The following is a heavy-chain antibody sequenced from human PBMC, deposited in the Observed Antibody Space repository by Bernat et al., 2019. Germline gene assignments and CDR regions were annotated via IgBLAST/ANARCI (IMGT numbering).Heavy chain of an antibody. CDR1: GFTFSSYA. V-gene: IGHV3-23*04. D-gene: IGHD4-17*01. J-gene: IGHJ2*01. Sequence: EVQLVESGGGLVQPGGSLRLSCAASGFTFSSYAMSWVRQAPGKGLEWVSAISGSCGSTYYADSVKGRFTISRDNSKNTLYLQMNSLRAEDTAVYYCAKLPTVKMRQKVNWYFDLWGRGTLVTVSS. CDR2: ISGSCGST. CDR3: AKLPTVKMRQKVNWYFDL.